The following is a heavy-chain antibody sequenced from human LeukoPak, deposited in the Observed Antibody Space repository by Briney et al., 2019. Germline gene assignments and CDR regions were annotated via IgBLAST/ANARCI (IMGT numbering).Heavy chain of an antibody. CDR2: IYSGGTT. D-gene: IGHD5-12*01. CDR1: GFTVSSNY. J-gene: IGHJ4*02. Sequence: GGSLRLSCAASGFTVSSNYMSWVRQAPGKGLEWVSVIYSGGTTYYADSVKGRFTISRDNSKHALYLQMNSLRAEDTAVYYCARDGGGYDSRFDYWGQGTLVTVSS. CDR3: ARDGGGYDSRFDY. V-gene: IGHV3-53*01.